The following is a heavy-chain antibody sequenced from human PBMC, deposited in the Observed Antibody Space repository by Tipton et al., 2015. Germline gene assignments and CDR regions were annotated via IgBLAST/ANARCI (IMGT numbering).Heavy chain of an antibody. CDR1: GYSITSGFY. J-gene: IGHJ4*02. Sequence: TLSLTCAVSGYSITSGFYWGWIRQPPGQGLEWIGSVHHMGSTYYNPSLRSRVTISRDTSKNQFSLRLSSVTAADTAVYYCACQDYDLLSRDYPAIDYWGQGTLVIVSS. V-gene: IGHV4-38-2*01. CDR2: VHHMGST. CDR3: ACQDYDLLSRDYPAIDY. D-gene: IGHD3-3*01.